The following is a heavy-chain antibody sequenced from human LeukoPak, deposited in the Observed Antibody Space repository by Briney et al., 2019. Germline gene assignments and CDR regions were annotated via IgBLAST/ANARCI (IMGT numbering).Heavy chain of an antibody. Sequence: PGGSLRLSCAVSGFSFSAYDMNWVRQAPGKGLEWVSTITDKGANTYYADSVKGRFTISRDNSENTLYLQMNSLRDEDTAVYYCARDFSFRQFDYWGQGTLVTVSS. V-gene: IGHV3-23*01. CDR2: ITDKGANT. CDR3: ARDFSFRQFDY. CDR1: GFSFSAYD. J-gene: IGHJ4*02. D-gene: IGHD2-2*01.